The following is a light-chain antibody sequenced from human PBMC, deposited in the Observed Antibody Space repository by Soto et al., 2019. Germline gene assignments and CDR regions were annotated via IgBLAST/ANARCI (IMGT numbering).Light chain of an antibody. CDR1: QSVSSN. CDR3: QQYNNWPRGT. CDR2: GAS. J-gene: IGKJ1*01. V-gene: IGKV3-15*01. Sequence: EIVMTQSPATLSVSPGERATLSCRASQSVSSNLAWYQQKPGQAPRLLIYGASTRATGIAARFSGSGSGTEFTLTISSLQSEDFAVYYCQQYNNWPRGTFGQGTKVDI.